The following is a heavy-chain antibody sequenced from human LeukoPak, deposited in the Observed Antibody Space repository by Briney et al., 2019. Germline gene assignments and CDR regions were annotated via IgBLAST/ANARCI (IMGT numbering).Heavy chain of an antibody. D-gene: IGHD4-11*01. Sequence: SETLPLTCAVYGGAFSGYYWSWIRQPPGKGLEWIGEINHSGDTKYNPSLKSRVSMSVDVSKDQFSLKLTSLTAADTAVYYCARGSRNYNNYEGADYWGQGTLVTVSS. CDR2: INHSGDT. CDR1: GGAFSGYY. J-gene: IGHJ4*02. CDR3: ARGSRNYNNYEGADY. V-gene: IGHV4-34*01.